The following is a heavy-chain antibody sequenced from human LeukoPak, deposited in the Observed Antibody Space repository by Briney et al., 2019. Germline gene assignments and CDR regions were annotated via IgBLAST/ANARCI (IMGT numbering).Heavy chain of an antibody. D-gene: IGHD2-15*01. Sequence: GGSLRLSCVASGFTFTKCAMSWIRQAPGKGLEWVSYISSSGSTIYYADSVKGRFTISRDNAKNSLYLQMNSLRAEDTAVYYCARVIGLYGMDVWGQGTTVTVSS. V-gene: IGHV3-11*01. CDR1: GFTFTKCA. CDR3: ARVIGLYGMDV. J-gene: IGHJ6*02. CDR2: ISSSGSTI.